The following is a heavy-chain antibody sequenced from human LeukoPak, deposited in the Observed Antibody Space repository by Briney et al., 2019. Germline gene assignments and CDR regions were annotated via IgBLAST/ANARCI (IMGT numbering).Heavy chain of an antibody. CDR3: ARENSGFDN. D-gene: IGHD6-19*01. V-gene: IGHV3-74*01. CDR2: VNSDESTI. J-gene: IGHJ4*02. CDR1: GFTFSNAW. Sequence: PGGSLRLSCAASGFTFSNAWMSWVRQAPGKGLEWVSNVNSDESTIHYADSVKGRFTVSRDNAKNMLYLQMNSLRVEDTAVYYCARENSGFDNWGQGTLVAVSS.